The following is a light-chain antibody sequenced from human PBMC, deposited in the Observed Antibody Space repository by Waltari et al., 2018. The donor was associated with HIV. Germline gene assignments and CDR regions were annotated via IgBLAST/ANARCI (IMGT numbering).Light chain of an antibody. CDR2: DVS. V-gene: IGKV3-11*01. J-gene: IGKJ4*01. CDR1: QSVNTY. CDR3: QHRVSWPAT. Sequence: EIVLTQSPGTLSLSPGERATLSCRASQSVNTYLGWYQQKPRQPPRLLMYDVSKRAAGIPARFSGSGSGTDFSLTINNLKPEDSAVYYCQHRVSWPATFGGGTKVQIK.